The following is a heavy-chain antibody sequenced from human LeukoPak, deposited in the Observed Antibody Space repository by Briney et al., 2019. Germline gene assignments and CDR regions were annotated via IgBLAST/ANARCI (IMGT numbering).Heavy chain of an antibody. Sequence: PSQTLSLTCTVSGGSISSYYWSWIRQPPGKGLEWIGYIYYSGSTNYNPSLKSRVTISVDTSKNQFSLKLSSVTAADTAVYYCARGGVNWFDPWGRGTLVTVSS. J-gene: IGHJ5*02. V-gene: IGHV4-59*01. CDR3: ARGGVNWFDP. CDR2: IYYSGST. CDR1: GGSISSYY.